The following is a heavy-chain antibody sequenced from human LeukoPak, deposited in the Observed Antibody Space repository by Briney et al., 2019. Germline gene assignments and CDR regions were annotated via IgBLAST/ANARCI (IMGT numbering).Heavy chain of an antibody. D-gene: IGHD2-2*01. CDR1: GFTFSGYS. V-gene: IGHV3-21*01. J-gene: IGHJ4*02. CDR3: ATSSDAPANM. Sequence: GGSLRLSCAASGFTFSGYSMTWVRQAPGKGLEWVSSIGSSSSYIFYADSVQGRFTTSRDNAKNSLYLQMNSLRAEDTGVYYCATSSDAPANMWGQGTLATVSS. CDR2: IGSSSSYI.